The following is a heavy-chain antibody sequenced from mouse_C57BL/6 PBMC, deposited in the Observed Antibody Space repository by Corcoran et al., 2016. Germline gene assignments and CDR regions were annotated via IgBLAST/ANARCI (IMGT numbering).Heavy chain of an antibody. CDR3: ARRRDAWFAY. CDR1: GYTFTNYG. Sequence: QIQLVQSGPELKKPGETVKISCKASGYTFTNYGMSWVKQAPGKGLKWMGWINTYSGVPTYADDFKGRFAFSLETSASTAYLQINNLKNEDTATYFCARRRDAWFAYWGQGTLVTVSA. CDR2: INTYSGVP. V-gene: IGHV9-3*01. J-gene: IGHJ3*01.